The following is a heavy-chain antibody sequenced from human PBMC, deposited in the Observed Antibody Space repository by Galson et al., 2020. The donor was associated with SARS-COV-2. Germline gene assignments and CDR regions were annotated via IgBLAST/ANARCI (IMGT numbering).Heavy chain of an antibody. CDR2: IYYSGST. CDR3: ARDVYCSSTSCYSGVLFY. V-gene: IGHV4-39*07. D-gene: IGHD2-2*02. J-gene: IGHJ4*02. CDR1: GGSISSSSYY. Sequence: SETLSLTCTVSGGSISSSSYYWGWIRQPPGKGLEWIGSIYYSGSTYYNPSLKSRVTISVDTSKNQFSLKLSSVTAADTAVYYCARDVYCSSTSCYSGVLFYWGQGTLVTVSS.